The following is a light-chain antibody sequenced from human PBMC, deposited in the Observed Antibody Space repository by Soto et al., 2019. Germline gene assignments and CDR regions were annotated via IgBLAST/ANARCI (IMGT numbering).Light chain of an antibody. V-gene: IGLV2-11*01. J-gene: IGLJ1*01. CDR3: SSYAGGKNFYV. CDR1: SSDVGGYNY. CDR2: DVT. Sequence: QSVLTQPRSVSGSPGQSVTISCTGTSSDVGGYNYVSWYQQHPGKAPKLMIYDVTKRPSGVPDRFSGSKSGNTASLTVSGLQAEDEADYHCSSYAGGKNFYVFGTGTKATVL.